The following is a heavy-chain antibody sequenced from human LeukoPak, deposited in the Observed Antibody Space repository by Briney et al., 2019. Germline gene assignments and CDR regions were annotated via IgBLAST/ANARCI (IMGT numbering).Heavy chain of an antibody. V-gene: IGHV3-21*01. Sequence: GGSLRLSCAASGFTFSSYSMNWVRQAPGKGLEWVSSISSSSSYIYYADSVKGRFTISRDNAKNSLYLQMNSLRAEDTAVYYCARVSLGVVIPIFDYWGQGTLVTVSS. J-gene: IGHJ4*02. CDR2: ISSSSSYI. CDR3: ARVSLGVVIPIFDY. CDR1: GFTFSSYS. D-gene: IGHD3-3*01.